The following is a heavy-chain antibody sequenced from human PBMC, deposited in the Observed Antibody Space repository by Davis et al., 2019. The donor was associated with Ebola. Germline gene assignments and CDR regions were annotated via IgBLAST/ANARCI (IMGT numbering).Heavy chain of an antibody. CDR1: GGTFSSYA. Sequence: SVKVSCKASGGTFSSYAISWVRQAPGQGLEWMGRIIPILGIANYAQKFQGRVTITADKSTSTAYMELSSLRSEDTAVYYCASGRWELLVYFDYWGQGTLVTVSS. D-gene: IGHD1-26*01. CDR3: ASGRWELLVYFDY. V-gene: IGHV1-69*04. CDR2: IIPILGIA. J-gene: IGHJ4*02.